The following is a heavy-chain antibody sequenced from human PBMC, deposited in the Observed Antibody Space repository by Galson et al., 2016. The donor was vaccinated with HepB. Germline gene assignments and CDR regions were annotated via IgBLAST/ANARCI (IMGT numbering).Heavy chain of an antibody. CDR1: GYTFTYYS. CDR2: INAGSGHT. V-gene: IGHV1-3*01. D-gene: IGHD6-19*01. CDR3: ARDLGVPGSPLDN. J-gene: IGHJ4*02. Sequence: SVKVSCKASGYTFTYYSMHWVRQAPGQRLEWMGWINAGSGHTKYSQKFQGRVTITRDTSANTAYMVLSSLRSEDTTVYYCARDLGVPGSPLDNWGQGTLVTVSS.